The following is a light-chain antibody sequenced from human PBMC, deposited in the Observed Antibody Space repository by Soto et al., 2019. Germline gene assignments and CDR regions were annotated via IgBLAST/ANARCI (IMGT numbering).Light chain of an antibody. CDR3: QKYDRAQFT. CDR2: ASS. V-gene: IGKV1-27*01. J-gene: IGKJ3*01. Sequence: DNQMTQSPSSLSASVGDRVTITCRASQGISVYLAWYQQKPGNIPKLHIFASSTLQSGVPSRFSGSGSGTDFTLTISSLQPEDVATYFCQKYDRAQFTFGPGTKVDIK. CDR1: QGISVY.